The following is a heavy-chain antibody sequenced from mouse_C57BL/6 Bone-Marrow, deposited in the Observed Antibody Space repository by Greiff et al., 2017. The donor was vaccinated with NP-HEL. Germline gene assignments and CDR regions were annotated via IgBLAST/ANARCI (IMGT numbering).Heavy chain of an antibody. CDR2: INPNNGGT. CDR3: ARPGSSWFAY. J-gene: IGHJ3*01. Sequence: EVQLQQSGPELVKPGASVKIPCKASGYTFTDYNMDWVKQSHGKSLEWIGDINPNNGGTISNQKFKGKATLTVDKSYSTAYMGLRSLTSEDTAVYYCARPGSSWFAYWGQGTLVTVSA. CDR1: GYTFTDYN. V-gene: IGHV1-18*01.